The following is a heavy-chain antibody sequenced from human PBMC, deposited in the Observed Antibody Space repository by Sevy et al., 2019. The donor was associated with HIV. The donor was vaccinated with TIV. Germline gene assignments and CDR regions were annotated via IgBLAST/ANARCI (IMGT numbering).Heavy chain of an antibody. CDR2: IKSDGSDK. D-gene: IGHD3-16*01. CDR3: AQETVGRFDS. V-gene: IGHV3-7*01. CDR1: GFTFSAYW. Sequence: GGSLRLSCAASGFTFSAYWMNWVRQAPGKGLEWVANIKSDGSDKHYVDSLEGRFTISRDNAKNSLYLQMNSLRVEDTAVYYCAQETVGRFDSSGQGTLVTVSS. J-gene: IGHJ4*02.